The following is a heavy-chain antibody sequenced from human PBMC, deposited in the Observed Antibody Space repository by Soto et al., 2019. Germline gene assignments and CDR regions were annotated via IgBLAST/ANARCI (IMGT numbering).Heavy chain of an antibody. D-gene: IGHD2-21*02. CDR2: IYYSGST. CDR3: ARASGTAILYYYYGMDV. Sequence: QVQLQESGPGLVKPSETLSLTCTVSGGSISSYYWSWIRQPPGKGLEWIGYIYYSGSTNYNPSLKNRVTISVDTSKNQFSLKLSSVTAADTAVYYCARASGTAILYYYYGMDVWGQGTTVTVSS. CDR1: GGSISSYY. V-gene: IGHV4-59*01. J-gene: IGHJ6*02.